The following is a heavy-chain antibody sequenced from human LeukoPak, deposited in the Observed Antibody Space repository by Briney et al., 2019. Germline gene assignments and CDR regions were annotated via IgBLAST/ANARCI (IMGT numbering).Heavy chain of an antibody. J-gene: IGHJ3*02. V-gene: IGHV3-30*19. CDR1: GFTFSSYG. CDR3: AREKADAFDI. CDR2: ISYDGSNK. Sequence: GGSLRLSCAASGFTFSSYGMHWVRQAPGKELEWVAVISYDGSNKYYADSVKGRFTISRDNSKNTLYLQMNSLRAEDTAVYYCAREKADAFDIWGQGTMVTVSS.